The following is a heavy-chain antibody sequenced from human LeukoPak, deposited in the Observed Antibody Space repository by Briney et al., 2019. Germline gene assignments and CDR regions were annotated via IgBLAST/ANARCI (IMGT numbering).Heavy chain of an antibody. J-gene: IGHJ6*04. CDR1: GFTFSSYA. Sequence: GRSLRLSCAASGFTFSSYAMHWVRQAPGKGLEWVAVISYDGSNKYYADSVKGRFTISRDNSKNTLYLQMNSLRAEDTAMYYCARDRQLWLPDYYYYYGMDVWGKGTTVTVSS. CDR2: ISYDGSNK. CDR3: ARDRQLWLPDYYYYYGMDV. V-gene: IGHV3-30*04. D-gene: IGHD5-18*01.